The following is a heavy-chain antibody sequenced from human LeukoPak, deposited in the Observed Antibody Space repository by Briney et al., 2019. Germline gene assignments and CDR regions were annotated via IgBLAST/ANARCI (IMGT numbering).Heavy chain of an antibody. Sequence: PGGSLRLSCAASGFTFDDYAMHWDRQAPGKGLEWVSLISWDGGSTYYADSVKGRFTISRDNSKNSLYLQMNSLRAEDTALYYCAKGVRGVGSSGYYPPCCYMDVWGKGTTVTVSS. D-gene: IGHD3-22*01. CDR2: ISWDGGST. CDR3: AKGVRGVGSSGYYPPCCYMDV. J-gene: IGHJ6*03. V-gene: IGHV3-43D*03. CDR1: GFTFDDYA.